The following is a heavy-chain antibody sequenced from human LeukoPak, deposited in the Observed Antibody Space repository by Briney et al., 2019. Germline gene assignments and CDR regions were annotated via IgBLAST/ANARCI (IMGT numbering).Heavy chain of an antibody. V-gene: IGHV4-34*01. CDR1: GGSLSGYY. Sequence: SETLSLTCAVYGGSLSGYYWSWIRQPPGKGLEWIGEINHSGSTNYNPSLKSRVTISVDTSKNQFSLKLSSVTAADTAVYYCARGRVDILTGYTYDYWGQGTLVTVSS. D-gene: IGHD3-9*01. CDR2: INHSGST. CDR3: ARGRVDILTGYTYDY. J-gene: IGHJ4*02.